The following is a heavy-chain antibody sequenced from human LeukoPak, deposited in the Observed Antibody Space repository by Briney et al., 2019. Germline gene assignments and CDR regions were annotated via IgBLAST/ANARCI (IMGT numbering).Heavy chain of an antibody. J-gene: IGHJ4*02. CDR2: INYSGSA. CDR1: GGAISNYY. D-gene: IGHD4-17*01. Sequence: PSETLSLTCNVSGGAISNYYWSWIRQPPGKGLECIGYINYSGSAFYNPSVKSRVTISVDTSKNQFSLKLNSVTAADTAVYYCARAYYGDFFDYWGQGTLVTVSS. V-gene: IGHV4-59*08. CDR3: ARAYYGDFFDY.